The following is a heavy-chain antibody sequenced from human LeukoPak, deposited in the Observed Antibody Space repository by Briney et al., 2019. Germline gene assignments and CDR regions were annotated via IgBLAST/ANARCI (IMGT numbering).Heavy chain of an antibody. D-gene: IGHD3-22*01. CDR2: ISSSGSTI. Sequence: GGSLRLSCAASGFTFSSYEMNWVRQAPGKGLEWVSYISSSGSTIYYADSVKGRFTISRDNAKNSLYLQMNSPRAEDTAVYYCARENYYDSSGYSDYWGQGTLVTVSS. V-gene: IGHV3-48*03. CDR3: ARENYYDSSGYSDY. J-gene: IGHJ4*02. CDR1: GFTFSSYE.